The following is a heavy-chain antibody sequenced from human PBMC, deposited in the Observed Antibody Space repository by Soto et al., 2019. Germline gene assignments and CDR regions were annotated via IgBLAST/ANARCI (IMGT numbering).Heavy chain of an antibody. D-gene: IGHD6-13*01. CDR3: ARDGVAAAGNNWFDP. CDR1: GGSISSYY. V-gene: IGHV4-59*01. CDR2: IYYSGST. Sequence: SETLSLTCTVSGGSISSYYWSWIRQPPGKGLEWIGYIYYSGSTNYNPSLKSRVTISVDTSKNQFSLKLSSVTAADTAVYYCARDGVAAAGNNWFDPWGQGTLVTVSS. J-gene: IGHJ5*02.